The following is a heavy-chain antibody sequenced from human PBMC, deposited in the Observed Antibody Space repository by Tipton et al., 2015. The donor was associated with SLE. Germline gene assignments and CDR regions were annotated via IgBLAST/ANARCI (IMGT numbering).Heavy chain of an antibody. Sequence: SLRLSCAASGFPFSTYPMHWVRQAPGKGLEYVSAISSDGGSTYYRNSVKGRFTISRDNSKNTVDLQMGSLRAEDMAVYFCARERGGGNFDYWGQGTLVTVSS. D-gene: IGHD2-15*01. V-gene: IGHV3-64*01. CDR3: ARERGGGNFDY. CDR2: ISSDGGST. CDR1: GFPFSTYP. J-gene: IGHJ4*02.